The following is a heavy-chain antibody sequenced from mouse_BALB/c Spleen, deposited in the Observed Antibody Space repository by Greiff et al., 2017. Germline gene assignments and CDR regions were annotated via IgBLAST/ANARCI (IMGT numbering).Heavy chain of an antibody. D-gene: IGHD2-2*01. CDR3: ARWLPSYAMDY. CDR1: GFTFSSYA. V-gene: IGHV5-6-5*01. J-gene: IGHJ4*01. Sequence: EVQGVESGGGLVKPGGSLKLSCAASGFTFSSYAMSWVRQTPEKRLEWVASISSGGSTYYPDSVKGRFTISRDNARNILYLQMSSLRSEDTAMYYCARWLPSYAMDYWGQGTSVTVSS. CDR2: ISSGGST.